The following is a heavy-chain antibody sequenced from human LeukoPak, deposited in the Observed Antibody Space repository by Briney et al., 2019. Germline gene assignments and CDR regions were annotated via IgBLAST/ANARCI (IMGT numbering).Heavy chain of an antibody. D-gene: IGHD3-3*01. CDR2: ISAYNGNT. V-gene: IGHV1-18*01. CDR3: ARSTYYDFWSGYLFDY. J-gene: IGHJ4*02. Sequence: ASVKVSCKASGYTFTSYGISWVRQAPGQGLEWMGWISAYNGNTNYAQKLQGRVTMTTDTPTSTAYMELRSLRSDDTAVYYCARSTYYDFWSGYLFDYWGQGTLVTVSS. CDR1: GYTFTSYG.